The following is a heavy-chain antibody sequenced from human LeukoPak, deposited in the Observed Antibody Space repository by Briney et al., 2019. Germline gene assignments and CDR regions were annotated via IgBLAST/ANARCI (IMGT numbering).Heavy chain of an antibody. D-gene: IGHD5-18*01. J-gene: IGHJ4*02. CDR1: GFTFSSYE. CDR3: ASGGYFGYSYGSFDY. CDR2: ISSSGSTI. V-gene: IGHV3-48*03. Sequence: GGSLRLSCAASGFTFSSYEMNWVRQAPGKGLEWVSYISSSGSTIYYADSVKGRFTISRDNAKNSLYLQMNSLRAEDTAVYYCASGGYFGYSYGSFDYWGQGTLVTVSS.